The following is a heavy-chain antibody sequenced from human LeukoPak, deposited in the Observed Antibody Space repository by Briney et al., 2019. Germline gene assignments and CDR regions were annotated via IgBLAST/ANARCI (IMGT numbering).Heavy chain of an antibody. CDR1: GFTFSSYG. J-gene: IGHJ3*02. CDR3: ARAYEYSSSSYAFDI. CDR2: IRYDGSNK. Sequence: GGSLRLSCAASGFTFSSYGMHWVRQAPGKGLEWVAFIRYDGSNKYYADSVKGRFTISRDNSKNTLYLQMNSLRAEDTAVYYCARAYEYSSSSYAFDIWGQGTMVTVSS. V-gene: IGHV3-30*02. D-gene: IGHD6-6*01.